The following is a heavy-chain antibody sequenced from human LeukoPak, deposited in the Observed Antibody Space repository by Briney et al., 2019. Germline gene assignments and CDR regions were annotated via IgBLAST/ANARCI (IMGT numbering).Heavy chain of an antibody. CDR1: GFTFSSYG. CDR2: ISGSGGST. Sequence: GGSLRLSCAASGFTFSSYGMHWVRQAPGKGLEWVSAISGSGGSTYYADSVKGRFTISRDNSKNTLYLQMNSLRAEDTAVYYCAKDRGGSSWLNWFDPWGQGTLVTVSS. J-gene: IGHJ5*02. V-gene: IGHV3-23*01. D-gene: IGHD6-13*01. CDR3: AKDRGGSSWLNWFDP.